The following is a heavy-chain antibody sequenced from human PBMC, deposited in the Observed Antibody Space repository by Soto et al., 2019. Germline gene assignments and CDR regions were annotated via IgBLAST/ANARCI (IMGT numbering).Heavy chain of an antibody. CDR2: VYDLDGT. Sequence: GGSLRLSCVASGLTVSGKKYMAWVRQAPGKGPEWVSGVYDLDGTYYADSVRGRFTTSIDSSRTTVYLQMDSLRAEDTALYYCTRAAWFPYLSFYWGQGALVTVSS. J-gene: IGHJ4*02. CDR1: GLTVSGKKY. V-gene: IGHV3-66*01. D-gene: IGHD3-10*01. CDR3: TRAAWFPYLSFY.